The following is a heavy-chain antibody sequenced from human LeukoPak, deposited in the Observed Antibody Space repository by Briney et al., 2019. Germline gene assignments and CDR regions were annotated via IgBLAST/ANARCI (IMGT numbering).Heavy chain of an antibody. CDR2: IYYSGST. V-gene: IGHV4-59*01. J-gene: IGHJ5*02. CDR1: GGSISSYY. CDR3: ARDSRTTIFGVVSWWFDP. D-gene: IGHD3-3*01. Sequence: SETLSLTCTVSGGSISSYYRSWNRQPPGKGLEWIGYIYYSGSTNYNPSLKSRVTISVDTSKNQFSLKLSSVTAADTAVYYCARDSRTTIFGVVSWWFDPWGQGTLVTVSS.